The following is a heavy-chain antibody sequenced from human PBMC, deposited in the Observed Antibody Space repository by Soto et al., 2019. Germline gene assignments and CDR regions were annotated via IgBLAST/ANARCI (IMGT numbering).Heavy chain of an antibody. V-gene: IGHV4-31*03. CDR1: GGSISSGDYY. CDR3: ARVGTTYDFWSGYRSFDY. J-gene: IGHJ4*02. Sequence: SETLSLTCTVSGGSISSGDYYWSWIRQHPGKGLEWIGYIYYSGSTYYNPSLKSRVTISVDTSKNQFSLKLGSVTAADTAVYYCARVGTTYDFWSGYRSFDYWGQGTLVTVSS. CDR2: IYYSGST. D-gene: IGHD3-3*01.